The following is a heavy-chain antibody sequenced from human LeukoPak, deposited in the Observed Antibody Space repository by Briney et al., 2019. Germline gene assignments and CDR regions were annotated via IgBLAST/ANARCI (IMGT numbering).Heavy chain of an antibody. CDR1: GFTVSSNY. V-gene: IGHV3-66*01. D-gene: IGHD3-16*02. J-gene: IGHJ4*02. CDR3: ARDSFHTY. CDR2: IYNEGTT. Sequence: PGGSLRLSCAASGFTVSSNYMNWVRQAPGKGLEWVSIIYNEGTTYYADSVRGGFTISRDDSKNTIYLQMNSLRAEDTAIYYCARDSFHTYWGQGTLVTVSS.